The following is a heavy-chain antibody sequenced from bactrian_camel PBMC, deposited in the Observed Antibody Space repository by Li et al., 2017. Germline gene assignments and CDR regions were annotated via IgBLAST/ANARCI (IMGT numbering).Heavy chain of an antibody. D-gene: IGHD6*01. CDR3: ARGYSSSWKFLHS. J-gene: IGHJ6*01. Sequence: HVQLVESGGGSLQAGGSLRLSCVVSGITHGTNCMGWFRQTPGKEREGVAAIDTEGITSYAESVKGRFTIYQDKAKNTLYLQMNSLRPEDTAMYYCARGYSSSWKFLHSWGQGTQVTVS. V-gene: IGHV3S53*01. CDR1: GITHGTNC. CDR2: IDTEGIT.